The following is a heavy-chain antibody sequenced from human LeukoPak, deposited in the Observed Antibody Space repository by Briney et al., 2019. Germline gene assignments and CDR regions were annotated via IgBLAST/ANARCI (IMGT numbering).Heavy chain of an antibody. CDR2: IYTSGST. CDR3: ARDSVAGYYYGMDV. Sequence: SETLSLTCTVSGGSISSYYWSWIRQPAGKGLEWIGRIYTSGSTNYNPSLKSRVTMSVDMSKNQFSLKLSSVTAADTAVYYCARDSVAGYYYGMDVWGQGTTVTVSS. J-gene: IGHJ6*02. CDR1: GGSISSYY. D-gene: IGHD6-19*01. V-gene: IGHV4-4*07.